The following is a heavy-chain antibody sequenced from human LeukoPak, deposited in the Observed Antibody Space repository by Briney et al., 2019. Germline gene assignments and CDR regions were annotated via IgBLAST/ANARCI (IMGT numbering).Heavy chain of an antibody. V-gene: IGHV1-2*02. D-gene: IGHD3-9*01. CDR3: ARNYDILTGYEVREFDY. CDR2: INPNSGGT. J-gene: IGHJ4*02. Sequence: GASVKVSCKASGYTFTGYYMHWVRQAPGQGLEWMGWINPNSGGTNYAQKFQGRVTMTRDTSISTAYMELSRLRSDDTAVYYCARNYDILTGYEVREFDYWGQGTLVTVYS. CDR1: GYTFTGYY.